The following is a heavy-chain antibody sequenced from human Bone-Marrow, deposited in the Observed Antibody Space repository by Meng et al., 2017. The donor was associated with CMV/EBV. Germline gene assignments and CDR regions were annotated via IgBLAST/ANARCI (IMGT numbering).Heavy chain of an antibody. D-gene: IGHD7-27*01. CDR3: ARGKLGHFDY. CDR1: GFTVSGNY. J-gene: IGHJ4*02. V-gene: IGHV3-53*01. Sequence: GESLKISCAASGFTVSGNYMSWVRQAPGKGLECVAVIYAGGGTNYAESVKGRFTISRDKSKNTLYLQMNSLRVEDTAVYYCARGKLGHFDYWGQGTLVTVSS. CDR2: IYAGGGT.